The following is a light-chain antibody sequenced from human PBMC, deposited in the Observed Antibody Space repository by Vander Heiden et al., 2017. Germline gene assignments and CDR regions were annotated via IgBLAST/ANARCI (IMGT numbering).Light chain of an antibody. J-gene: IGKJ3*01. CDR2: DAS. CDR1: QSVSSF. Sequence: EIVLTQSPGTLSLSPGERATLSCRASQSVSSFLVWYQQKPGQAPRLLIYDASNRATGIKDRFSGSGYGTDFTLTISSLEPEDSAVYYCQQRTNGYPLFIFGHGTKVEIK. V-gene: IGKV3-11*01. CDR3: QQRTNGYPLFI.